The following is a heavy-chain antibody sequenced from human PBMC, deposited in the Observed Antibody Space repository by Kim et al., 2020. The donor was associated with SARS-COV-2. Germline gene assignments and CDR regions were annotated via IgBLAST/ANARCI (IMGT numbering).Heavy chain of an antibody. CDR3: ARLAAAGTEEDY. V-gene: IGHV1-69*01. Sequence: NAQKFQGRVTITADESTSTAYMELSSLRSEDTAVYYCARLAAAGTEEDYWGQGTLVTVSS. J-gene: IGHJ4*02. D-gene: IGHD6-13*01.